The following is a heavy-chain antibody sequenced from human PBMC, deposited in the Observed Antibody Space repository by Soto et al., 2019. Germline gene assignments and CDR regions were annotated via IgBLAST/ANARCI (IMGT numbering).Heavy chain of an antibody. J-gene: IGHJ4*02. CDR2: VNEDGSVK. V-gene: IGHV3-7*01. Sequence: EVQLVETGGDLVQPGESLRLSCAASGFAFGRSWMGWVRQAPEKGLEWVAIVNEDGSVKRYMDSVEGRFTISRDNAKNSLYLQMNSLRFDDTSICYCVRDPAFGDVDYWGQGTLVTVSS. D-gene: IGHD3-10*01. CDR1: GFAFGRSW. CDR3: VRDPAFGDVDY.